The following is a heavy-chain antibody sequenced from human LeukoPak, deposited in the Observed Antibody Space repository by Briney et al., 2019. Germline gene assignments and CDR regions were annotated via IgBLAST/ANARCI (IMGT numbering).Heavy chain of an antibody. Sequence: SETLSLTCTVSGGSISSYYWTWIRQPPGKGLEWIGYMYYSGSTYYNPSLKSRVAISVDTSKNQFSLNLSSVTAADTAVYYCARTTYYYDSSGYENYFDPWGQGTLVTVSS. CDR1: GGSISSYY. V-gene: IGHV4-59*08. J-gene: IGHJ5*02. CDR3: ARTTYYYDSSGYENYFDP. CDR2: MYYSGST. D-gene: IGHD3-22*01.